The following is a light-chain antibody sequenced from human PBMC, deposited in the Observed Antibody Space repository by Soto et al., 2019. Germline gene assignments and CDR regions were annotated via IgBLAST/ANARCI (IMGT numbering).Light chain of an antibody. V-gene: IGKV3-20*01. CDR3: HQYGSSPVIT. Sequence: EIVMTQSPATLSLFSGEKATLSCRASQSVSSNFAWYQVKPGQAPRLLIYGASSRATGIPDRFSGSGSGTDFTLTISRLEPEDFAVYYCHQYGSSPVITFGQGTRLEIK. CDR2: GAS. CDR1: QSVSSN. J-gene: IGKJ5*01.